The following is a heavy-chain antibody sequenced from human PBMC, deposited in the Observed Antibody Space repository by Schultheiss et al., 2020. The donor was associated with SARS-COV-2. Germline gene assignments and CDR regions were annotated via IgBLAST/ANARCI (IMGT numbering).Heavy chain of an antibody. CDR1: GFTFSSYA. J-gene: IGHJ6*02. CDR2: ISGSGGNT. Sequence: GESLKISCAASGFTFSSYAMSWVRQAPGKGLEWVSAISGSGGNTYYADSVKGRFTISRDNSKNTLYLQMNSLRAEDTAVYYCARGWTPYCSSTSCYAGGMDVWGQGTTVTVSS. CDR3: ARGWTPYCSSTSCYAGGMDV. D-gene: IGHD2-2*01. V-gene: IGHV3-23*01.